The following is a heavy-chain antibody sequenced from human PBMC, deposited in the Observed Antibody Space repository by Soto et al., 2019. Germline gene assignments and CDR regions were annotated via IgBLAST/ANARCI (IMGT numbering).Heavy chain of an antibody. Sequence: ASVKVSCKASGYTFTSYDINWVRQATGQGLEWMGWMNPNSGNTGYAQKFQGRVTMTRNTSISTAYMELSSLRSEDTAVYYCARDKSGYCSSTSCQLPDYWGQGTLVTVSS. CDR3: ARDKSGYCSSTSCQLPDY. J-gene: IGHJ4*02. D-gene: IGHD2-2*01. V-gene: IGHV1-8*01. CDR2: MNPNSGNT. CDR1: GYTFTSYD.